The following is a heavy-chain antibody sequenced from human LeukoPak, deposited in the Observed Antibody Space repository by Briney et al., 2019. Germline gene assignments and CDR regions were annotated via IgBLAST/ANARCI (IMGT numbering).Heavy chain of an antibody. Sequence: PGGSLRLSCAASRFSFNSYVMSWVRQAPGKGLECVSGISATGDNTYYADSVKGRFTISRDNSKNTLYLQMNSLRVEDTAVYYCAKGSYYDSSGSFYFDYWGQGTLVTVSS. CDR2: ISATGDNT. CDR3: AKGSYYDSSGSFYFDY. V-gene: IGHV3-23*01. D-gene: IGHD3-22*01. J-gene: IGHJ4*02. CDR1: RFSFNSYV.